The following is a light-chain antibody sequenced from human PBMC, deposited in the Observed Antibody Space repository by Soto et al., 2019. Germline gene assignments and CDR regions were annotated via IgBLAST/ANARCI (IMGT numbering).Light chain of an antibody. CDR2: KAS. V-gene: IGKV1-5*03. J-gene: IGKJ1*01. CDR3: QQYNSYST. CDR1: QSISSW. Sequence: PITQSPATLSASVGDRVTITCRASQSISSWLAWYQQKPGKAPKLLIYKASSLESGVPSRFSGSGSGTEFTLTISSLQPDDFATYYCQQYNSYSTFGQGTKVDIK.